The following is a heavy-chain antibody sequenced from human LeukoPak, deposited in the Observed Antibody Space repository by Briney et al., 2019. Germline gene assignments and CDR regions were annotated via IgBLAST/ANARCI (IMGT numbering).Heavy chain of an antibody. Sequence: GGSLRLSCAASGFTFSNYWMSWLRQAPGKGLEWVAVISYDGSNKYYADSVKGRFTISRDNSKNTLYLQMNSLRAEDTAVYYCAKDLRAAAGFDYWGQGTLVTVSS. CDR3: AKDLRAAAGFDY. V-gene: IGHV3-30*18. D-gene: IGHD6-13*01. J-gene: IGHJ4*02. CDR1: GFTFSNYW. CDR2: ISYDGSNK.